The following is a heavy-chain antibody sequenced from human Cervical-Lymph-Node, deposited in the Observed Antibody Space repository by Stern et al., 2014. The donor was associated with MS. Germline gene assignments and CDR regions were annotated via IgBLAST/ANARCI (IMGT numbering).Heavy chain of an antibody. Sequence: VQLVESGPGLVKPSETLSLTCAVSGDSISDYYWNWIRQPPGKGLEWIGNIYYGGTNYKPSLRRRATLSVDTSKNQFSLKLSSVTPAATAIYYCARWGTTVTFRTFDFWGQGTLVTVSS. CDR1: GDSISDYY. CDR2: IYYGGT. J-gene: IGHJ4*02. V-gene: IGHV4-59*01. CDR3: ARWGTTVTFRTFDF. D-gene: IGHD4-17*01.